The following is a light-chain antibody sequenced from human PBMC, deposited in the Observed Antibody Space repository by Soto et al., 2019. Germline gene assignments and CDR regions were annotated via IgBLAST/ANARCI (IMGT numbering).Light chain of an antibody. CDR2: EVS. Sequence: QSALTQPLSASGSPGQSVTISCTGTSSDVGGYNYVSWYQHQPGKAPKLMIYEVSKRPSGVPDRFSGSKSGNTASLTVSGLQAEDESDYYSSSYAGSSNYVFGTGTKLTVL. CDR3: SSYAGSSNYV. CDR1: SSDVGGYNY. J-gene: IGLJ1*01. V-gene: IGLV2-8*01.